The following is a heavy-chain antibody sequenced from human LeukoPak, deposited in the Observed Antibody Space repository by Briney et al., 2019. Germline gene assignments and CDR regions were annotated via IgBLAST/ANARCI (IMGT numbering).Heavy chain of an antibody. V-gene: IGHV3-23*01. CDR2: ISGSGGSA. D-gene: IGHD3-10*01. CDR3: AREATGNGYPYYADY. Sequence: PGGSLRLSCAASGFTFSSYAMSWVRQAPGKGLEWVSAISGSGGSAYYADSVKGRFTISRDNSKNTLYLQMNSLRAADTAVYYCAREATGNGYPYYADYWGQGILVTVSS. CDR1: GFTFSSYA. J-gene: IGHJ4*02.